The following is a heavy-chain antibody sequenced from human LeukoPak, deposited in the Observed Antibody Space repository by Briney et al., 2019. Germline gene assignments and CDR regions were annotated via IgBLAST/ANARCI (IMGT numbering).Heavy chain of an antibody. D-gene: IGHD3-16*02. J-gene: IGHJ4*02. V-gene: IGHV3-23*01. CDR2: ISGSGSNT. CDR3: AKTVSGSHSYQGGDY. Sequence: GGSLRLSCAASGFTFSSYAMSWVRQAPGKGLEWVSAISGSGSNTYYADSVKGRFTMSRDNSKNTPHLQMNSLRAEDTAVYFCAKTVSGSHSYQGGDYWGQGTLVFVSS. CDR1: GFTFSSYA.